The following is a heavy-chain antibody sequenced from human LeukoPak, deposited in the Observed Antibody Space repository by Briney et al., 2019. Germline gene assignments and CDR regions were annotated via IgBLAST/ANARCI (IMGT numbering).Heavy chain of an antibody. D-gene: IGHD5-12*01. Sequence: SVKVSCKASGGTFSSYAISWVRQAPGQGLEWMGRIILILGIANYAQKFQGRVTITADKSTSTAYMELSSLRSEDTAVYYCARLMDIVATRDYWGQGTLVTVSS. J-gene: IGHJ4*02. V-gene: IGHV1-69*04. CDR1: GGTFSSYA. CDR2: IILILGIA. CDR3: ARLMDIVATRDY.